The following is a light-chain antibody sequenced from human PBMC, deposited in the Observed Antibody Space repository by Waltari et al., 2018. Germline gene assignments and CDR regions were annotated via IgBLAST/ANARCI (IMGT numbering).Light chain of an antibody. Sequence: SYGLTQPPSVSVALGQTATFTCGGNNIGFKSLHWYQLKAGQAPVLVIYRDTNRPSGIPDRFSGSNSGNTATLTISSAQAGDEADYFCQVWDSSTFFGGGTKLTVL. CDR2: RDT. CDR1: NIGFKS. CDR3: QVWDSSTF. J-gene: IGLJ2*01. V-gene: IGLV3-9*01.